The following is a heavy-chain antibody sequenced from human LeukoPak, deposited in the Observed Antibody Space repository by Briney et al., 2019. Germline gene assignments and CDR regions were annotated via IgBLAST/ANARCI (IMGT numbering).Heavy chain of an antibody. J-gene: IGHJ4*02. Sequence: GGSLRLSCAASGFTFSNYAMSWVRQVPGRGLECVSTISSRGDSTYDADSVKGRFTISRDNSKNSLYLQMNSLRDEDTAEYFCAKESLVVIESYFDNWGQGTLVTVSS. V-gene: IGHV3-23*01. CDR1: GFTFSNYA. CDR2: ISSRGDST. D-gene: IGHD3-22*01. CDR3: AKESLVVIESYFDN.